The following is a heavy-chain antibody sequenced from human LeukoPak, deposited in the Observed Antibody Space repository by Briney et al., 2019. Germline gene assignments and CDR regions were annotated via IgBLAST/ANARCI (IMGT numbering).Heavy chain of an antibody. Sequence: GGSLRLSCAASGFTFGDYGMSWVRQAPGKGLEWISGINWNGDNTGYADPMNGRFTISKDNAKNSLYLQMNSLRAEDTALYYCTRAPKPYYDFWSGYFFDYWGQGTLVTVSS. CDR3: TRAPKPYYDFWSGYFFDY. CDR1: GFTFGDYG. V-gene: IGHV3-20*04. CDR2: INWNGDNT. D-gene: IGHD3-3*01. J-gene: IGHJ4*02.